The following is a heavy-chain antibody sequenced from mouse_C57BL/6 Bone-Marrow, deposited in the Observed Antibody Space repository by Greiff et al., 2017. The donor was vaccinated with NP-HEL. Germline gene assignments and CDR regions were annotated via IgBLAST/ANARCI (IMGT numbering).Heavy chain of an antibody. Sequence: EVKLVESGGGLVQPGGSMKLSCAASGFTFSNYWMNWVRQSPEKGLEWVAQIRLKSDNYATHYAESVKGRFTISRDDSKSRVYLQMNNLMAEDTGIYYCSVPLLLALWYFDVWGTGTTVTVSS. CDR3: SVPLLLALWYFDV. J-gene: IGHJ1*03. CDR1: GFTFSNYW. V-gene: IGHV6-3*01. CDR2: IRLKSDNYAT. D-gene: IGHD1-2*01.